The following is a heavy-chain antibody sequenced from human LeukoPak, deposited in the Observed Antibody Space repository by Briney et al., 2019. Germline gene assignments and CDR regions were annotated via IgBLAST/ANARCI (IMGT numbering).Heavy chain of an antibody. CDR1: GFTFSGYS. Sequence: PGGSLRLSCAASGFTFSGYSMNWVHQAPGKGLEWVSYISSSSSTIYYADSVKGRFTISRDNAKNSLYLQMNSLRAEDTAVYYCARAAVLRYFDWFYFDYWGQGTLVTVSS. CDR2: ISSSSSTI. J-gene: IGHJ4*02. CDR3: ARAAVLRYFDWFYFDY. D-gene: IGHD3-9*01. V-gene: IGHV3-48*04.